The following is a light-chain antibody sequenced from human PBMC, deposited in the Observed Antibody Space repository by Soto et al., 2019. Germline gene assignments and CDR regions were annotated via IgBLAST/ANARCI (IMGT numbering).Light chain of an antibody. V-gene: IGKV3-20*01. J-gene: IGKJ2*01. CDR3: QQSYSTPRT. CDR1: QSVSSSY. CDR2: GAS. Sequence: EIVLTQSPGTLSLSPGERATLSCRASQSVSSSYLAWYQQKPGQAPRLLIYGASSRATGIPGRFSGSGSGTDFTLTISRLEPEDFATYYCQQSYSTPRTFGQGTKLEIK.